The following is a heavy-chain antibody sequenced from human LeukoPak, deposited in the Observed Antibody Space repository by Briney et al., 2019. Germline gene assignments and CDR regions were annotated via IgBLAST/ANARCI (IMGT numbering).Heavy chain of an antibody. V-gene: IGHV4-34*01. Sequence: SETLSLTCAVYGGSFSGYYWSWIRQPPGKGLEWIGEINHSGSTNYNPSLKSRVTISVDTSKNQFSLKLSSVTAADTAVYYCARGRAVAGTWNYWGQGTLVTVSS. D-gene: IGHD6-19*01. J-gene: IGHJ4*02. CDR2: INHSGST. CDR1: GGSFSGYY. CDR3: ARGRAVAGTWNY.